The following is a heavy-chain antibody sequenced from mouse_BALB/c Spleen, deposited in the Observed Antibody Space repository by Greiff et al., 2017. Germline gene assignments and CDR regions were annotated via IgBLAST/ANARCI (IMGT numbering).Heavy chain of an antibody. CDR3: TRAVPRFAY. CDR1: GFTFSSYT. D-gene: IGHD5-1*01. CDR2: ISSGGSYT. Sequence: EVKLVESGGGLVKPGGSLKLSCAASGFTFSSYTMSWVRQTPEKRLEWVATISSGGSYTYYPDSVKGRFTISRDNAKNTLYLQMSSLKSEDTAMYYCTRAVPRFAYWGQGTLVTVSA. V-gene: IGHV5-6-4*01. J-gene: IGHJ3*01.